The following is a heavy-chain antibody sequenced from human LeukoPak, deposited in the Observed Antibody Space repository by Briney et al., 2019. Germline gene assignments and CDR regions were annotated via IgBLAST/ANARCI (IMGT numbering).Heavy chain of an antibody. D-gene: IGHD3-3*01. Sequence: PGRSLRLSCAASGFTFSTSWMHWVRQAPGKGLVWVSRINTNARSTSYADSVKGRFTISRDNAQNTLYLQMDSLRAEDTAVYYCVREEWYYFDHWGQGTLVTVSS. CDR3: VREEWYYFDH. CDR2: INTNARST. J-gene: IGHJ4*02. V-gene: IGHV3-74*01. CDR1: GFTFSTSW.